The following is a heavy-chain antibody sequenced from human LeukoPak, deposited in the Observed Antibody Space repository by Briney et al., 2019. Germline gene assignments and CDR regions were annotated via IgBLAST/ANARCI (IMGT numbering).Heavy chain of an antibody. Sequence: PGGSLRLSCAASGFTFSSYAMSWVRQAPGKGLECVSTFSGSGGRTYYADSVKGRFTISRDNSKNTLYLQMNSLRAEDTAVYYCAKYYSDISSYYYTLDYWGQGTLVTVSS. CDR1: GFTFSSYA. CDR2: FSGSGGRT. CDR3: AKYYSDISSYYYTLDY. J-gene: IGHJ4*02. D-gene: IGHD3-22*01. V-gene: IGHV3-23*01.